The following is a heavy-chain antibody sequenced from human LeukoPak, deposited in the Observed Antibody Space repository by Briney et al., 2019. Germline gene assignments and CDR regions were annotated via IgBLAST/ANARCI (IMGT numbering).Heavy chain of an antibody. Sequence: SETLSLTCAVYGGSFSGYYWSWVRQPPGKGLEWIGEISHIGSTNYNPSLESRVTISVDTSKNQFSLKLSSVTAADTAVYYCARGKVAFDIWGQGTMVTVSS. V-gene: IGHV4-34*01. CDR3: ARGKVAFDI. CDR1: GGSFSGYY. J-gene: IGHJ3*02. CDR2: ISHIGST.